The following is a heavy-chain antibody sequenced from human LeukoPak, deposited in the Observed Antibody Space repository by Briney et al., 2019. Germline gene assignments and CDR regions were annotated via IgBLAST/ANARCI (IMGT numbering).Heavy chain of an antibody. CDR1: GFTFSSYA. Sequence: GRSLRLSCAASGFTFSSYAMHWVRQAPGKGLEWVAVISYDGSNKYYADSVKGRFTISRDNSENTLYLQMNSLRAEDTAVYYCARDGYTIVVVKFDYWGQGTLVTASS. J-gene: IGHJ4*02. CDR2: ISYDGSNK. D-gene: IGHD3-22*01. CDR3: ARDGYTIVVVKFDY. V-gene: IGHV3-30-3*01.